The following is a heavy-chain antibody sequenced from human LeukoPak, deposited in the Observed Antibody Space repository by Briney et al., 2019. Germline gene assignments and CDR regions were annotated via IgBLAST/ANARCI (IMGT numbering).Heavy chain of an antibody. J-gene: IGHJ2*01. D-gene: IGHD1-26*01. CDR3: ARGAAKWGSYWYFDL. Sequence: GGSLRLSCVASGFTFSNYDMHWVRQPTGKGLEWVSAIGSAGDPYYPGSVEGRFTLSRENAKNSLYLQMSSLRAGDTAIYYCARGAAKWGSYWYFDLWGRGTLVTVSS. V-gene: IGHV3-13*05. CDR1: GFTFSNYD. CDR2: IGSAGDP.